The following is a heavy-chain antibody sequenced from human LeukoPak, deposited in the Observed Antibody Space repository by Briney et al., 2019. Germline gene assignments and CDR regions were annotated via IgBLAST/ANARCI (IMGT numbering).Heavy chain of an antibody. J-gene: IGHJ5*02. D-gene: IGHD5-24*01. Sequence: PGGSLRLSCAASGFTFSSYAMSWVRQAPGKGLEWVSAISGSGGRTFYADSVKGRFTISRDNSKSTLYLQMNSLRAEDTAVYYCANDQRYRGADNYGWFDPWGQGTPVTVSS. V-gene: IGHV3-23*01. CDR2: ISGSGGRT. CDR1: GFTFSSYA. CDR3: ANDQRYRGADNYGWFDP.